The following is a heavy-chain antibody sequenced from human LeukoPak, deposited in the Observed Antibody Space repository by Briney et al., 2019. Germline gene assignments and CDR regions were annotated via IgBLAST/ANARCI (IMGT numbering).Heavy chain of an antibody. J-gene: IGHJ4*02. D-gene: IGHD4-17*01. V-gene: IGHV3-15*01. CDR3: TTTPDDYGE. CDR2: IKSKTGGGTT. CDR1: GFTFSNAW. Sequence: GGSLRLSCAASGFTFSNAWMSWVRQAPGKGLEWVGRIKSKTGGGTTDYAAPVKGRFTISRDDSKNTLYLQMNSLKTEDTAVYYCTTTPDDYGEWGQGTLVTVSS.